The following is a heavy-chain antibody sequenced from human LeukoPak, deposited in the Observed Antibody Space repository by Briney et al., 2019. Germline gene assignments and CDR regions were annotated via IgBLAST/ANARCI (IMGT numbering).Heavy chain of an antibody. CDR1: GGSISSSGYY. J-gene: IGHJ4*02. Sequence: PAETLSLTCTVSGGSISSSGYYWGWIRQPPGKGLEWIGYIYYTGSTNYNPSLKSRVTISVDTSKNQFSLQLSSVTAADTAVYYCARRVVSSGGYLNYFDYWGQGTLVTVSS. V-gene: IGHV4-61*05. CDR2: IYYTGST. CDR3: ARRVVSSGGYLNYFDY. D-gene: IGHD2-15*01.